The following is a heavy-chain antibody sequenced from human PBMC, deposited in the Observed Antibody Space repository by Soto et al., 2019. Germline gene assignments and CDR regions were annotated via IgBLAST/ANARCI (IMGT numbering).Heavy chain of an antibody. CDR3: ARGASHYDILTGYY. CDR1: GCTFSSYA. Sequence: ASVKVSCKASGCTFSSYAISCVRQAPGQGLEWMGGIIPIFGTANYAQKFQGRVTITADESTSTAYMELSSLRSEDTAVYYCARGASHYDILTGYYWGQGTLVTVSS. V-gene: IGHV1-69*13. D-gene: IGHD3-9*01. CDR2: IIPIFGTA. J-gene: IGHJ4*02.